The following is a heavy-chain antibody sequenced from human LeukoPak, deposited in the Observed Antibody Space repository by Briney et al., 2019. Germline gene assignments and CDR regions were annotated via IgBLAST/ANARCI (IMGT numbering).Heavy chain of an antibody. CDR2: INSDGSST. Sequence: SGGSLRLSCAASGFTFGSYRMHWVRQAPGKGLVWISRINSDGSSTGYADSVKGRFTISRDNAKNTLYLQMNSLRAEDTAVYYCARDFYTYGSSWFDPWGQGTLVTVSS. J-gene: IGHJ5*02. CDR1: GFTFGSYR. CDR3: ARDFYTYGSSWFDP. D-gene: IGHD5-18*01. V-gene: IGHV3-74*01.